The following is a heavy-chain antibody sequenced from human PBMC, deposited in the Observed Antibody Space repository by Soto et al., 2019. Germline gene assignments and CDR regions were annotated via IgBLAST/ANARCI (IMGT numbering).Heavy chain of an antibody. Sequence: QVQLVESGGGVVQPGRSLRLSCAASGFTFSSYAMHWVRQAPGKGLEWVAVISYDGSNKYYADSVKGRFTISRDNSKNTLYLQMNSLRAEDTAVYYCARAYYDSSGLYDAFDIWGQGTMVTVSS. J-gene: IGHJ3*02. V-gene: IGHV3-30-3*01. CDR2: ISYDGSNK. D-gene: IGHD3-22*01. CDR1: GFTFSSYA. CDR3: ARAYYDSSGLYDAFDI.